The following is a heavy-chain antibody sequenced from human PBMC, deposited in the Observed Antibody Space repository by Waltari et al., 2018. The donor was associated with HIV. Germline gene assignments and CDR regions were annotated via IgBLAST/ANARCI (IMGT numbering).Heavy chain of an antibody. V-gene: IGHV3-7*01. CDR3: ASPSIRAGMDV. CDR2: IKQEGSEK. D-gene: IGHD2-2*02. J-gene: IGHJ6*02. Sequence: EVQLVESGGGLVQPGGSLRLSCAASGFTFSNFWMSWVRQAPGKGLEWLAKIKQEGSEKYYVDSVKGRFTISRDNAKNSLYLQMNSLRAEDTAVYYCASPSIRAGMDVWGQGTTVTVSS. CDR1: GFTFSNFW.